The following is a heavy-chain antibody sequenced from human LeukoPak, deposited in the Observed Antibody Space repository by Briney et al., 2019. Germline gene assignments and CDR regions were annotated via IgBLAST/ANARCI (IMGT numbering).Heavy chain of an antibody. D-gene: IGHD3-22*01. V-gene: IGHV3-21*01. CDR1: GFTFSSYS. Sequence: PGRSLRLSCAASGFTFSSYSMNWVRQAPGKGLEWVSSISSSSSYIYYADSVKGRFTISRDNAKNSLYLQMNSLRAEDTAVYYCATQPYDSSGYYPYWGQGTLVTVSS. CDR3: ATQPYDSSGYYPY. J-gene: IGHJ4*02. CDR2: ISSSSSYI.